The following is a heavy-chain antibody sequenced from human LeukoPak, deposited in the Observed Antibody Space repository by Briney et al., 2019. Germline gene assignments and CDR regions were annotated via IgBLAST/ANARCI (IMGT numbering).Heavy chain of an antibody. CDR2: INPNSGGT. CDR1: GYTFTGYY. Sequence: GASVKVSCKASGYTFTGYYMHWVRQAPGQGLEWMGWINPNSGGTNYAQKFQGRVTMTRDTSISTAYMELSRLRSDDTAVYYCHLGSVGANPTGSDHYYYYYMDVWGKGTTVTVSS. CDR3: HLGSVGANPTGSDHYYYYYMDV. V-gene: IGHV1-2*02. D-gene: IGHD1-26*01. J-gene: IGHJ6*03.